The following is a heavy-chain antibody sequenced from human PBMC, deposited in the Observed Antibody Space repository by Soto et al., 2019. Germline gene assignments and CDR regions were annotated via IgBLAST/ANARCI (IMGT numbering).Heavy chain of an antibody. CDR1: GYSFTSYW. V-gene: IGHV5-10-1*01. Sequence: GESLKISCKGSGYSFTSYWISWVRQMPGKGLEWMGRIDPSDSYTNYSPSFQGHVTISADKSISTAYLQWSSLKASDTAMYYCAREISSRYYDSSGYDNWFDPWGQGTLVTVSS. J-gene: IGHJ5*02. CDR2: IDPSDSYT. CDR3: AREISSRYYDSSGYDNWFDP. D-gene: IGHD3-22*01.